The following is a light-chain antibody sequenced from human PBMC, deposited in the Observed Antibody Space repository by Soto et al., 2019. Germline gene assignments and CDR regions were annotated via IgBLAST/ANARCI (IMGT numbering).Light chain of an antibody. Sequence: DIQMTQSPSSLSAPVGDRVTITCRASQDIRSYLAWYQQKPGRVPKLLIYGASTLQSGVPSRFSGSGSGTDFTLTISSLQPEDVATYYCQKYNSVPLTFGPGNKVDLK. CDR2: GAS. CDR3: QKYNSVPLT. J-gene: IGKJ3*01. CDR1: QDIRSY. V-gene: IGKV1-27*01.